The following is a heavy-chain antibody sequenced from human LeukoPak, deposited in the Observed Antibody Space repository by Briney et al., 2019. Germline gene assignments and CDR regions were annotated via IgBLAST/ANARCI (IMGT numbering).Heavy chain of an antibody. V-gene: IGHV4-34*01. CDR3: ARGSGGIVVVVAATSWYFDL. CDR1: GVSFSGYY. D-gene: IGHD2-15*01. CDR2: INHSGST. J-gene: IGHJ2*01. Sequence: KPSETLSLTCAVYGVSFSGYYWSWIRQPPGKGLEWIGEINHSGSTNYNPSLKSRVTISVDTSKNQFSLKLSSVTAADTAVYYCARGSGGIVVVVAATSWYFDLWGRGTLVTVSS.